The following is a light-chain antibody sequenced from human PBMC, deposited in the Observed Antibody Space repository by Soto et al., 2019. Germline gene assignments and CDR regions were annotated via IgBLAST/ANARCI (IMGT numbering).Light chain of an antibody. Sequence: QSVLTQPPSASGSPVQSVTISCTGTSSDVGDYNYVSWYQQDAGKAPKLMTYEVSKRPSGVPDRFSGSKSGNTPSLTVSGLQAEDEADYYCSSYAGSNNFVFGTGTKVTVL. CDR2: EVS. CDR1: SSDVGDYNY. V-gene: IGLV2-8*01. J-gene: IGLJ1*01. CDR3: SSYAGSNNFV.